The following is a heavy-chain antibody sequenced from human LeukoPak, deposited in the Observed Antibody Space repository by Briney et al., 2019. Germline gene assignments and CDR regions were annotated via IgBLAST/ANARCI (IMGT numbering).Heavy chain of an antibody. J-gene: IGHJ3*02. V-gene: IGHV1-69*13. D-gene: IGHD3-22*01. CDR1: GGTFSRYA. CDR2: IIPVLGTT. CDR3: AREGSWGYYDSSGYYHAFDI. Sequence: SVKVSCKASGGTFSRYAVSWVRQAPGQGLEWMGGIIPVLGTTNYAQTFQNKVTITADESTSTTYMELSSLRSEDTAVYYCAREGSWGYYDSSGYYHAFDIWGQGTMVTVSS.